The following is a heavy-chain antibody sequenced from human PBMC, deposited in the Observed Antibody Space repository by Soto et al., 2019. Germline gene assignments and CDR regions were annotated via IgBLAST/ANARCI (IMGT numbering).Heavy chain of an antibody. D-gene: IGHD5-18*01. CDR1: GGSVSSYY. CDR2: IYYSGST. CDR3: ARSGYSYGPNPLLY. Sequence: SETLSLTCTVSGGSVSSYYWSWIRQHPGKGLEWIGYIYYSGSTYYNPSLKSRVTISVDTSKNQFSLKLSSVTAADTAVYYCARSGYSYGPNPLLYWGQGTLVTVSS. J-gene: IGHJ4*02. V-gene: IGHV4-59*06.